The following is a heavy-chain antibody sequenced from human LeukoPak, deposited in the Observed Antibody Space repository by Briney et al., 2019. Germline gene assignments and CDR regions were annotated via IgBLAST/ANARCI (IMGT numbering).Heavy chain of an antibody. Sequence: QPGGSLRLSCAASGFTFSSYGMHWVRQAPGKGLEWVAVIWYDGSNKYYADSVKGRFTISRDNSKNTLYLQMNSLRAEDTAVYYCARGLWRRGYYFDYWGQGTLVTVSS. CDR1: GFTFSSYG. CDR3: ARGLWRRGYYFDY. D-gene: IGHD3-16*01. CDR2: IWYDGSNK. V-gene: IGHV3-33*01. J-gene: IGHJ4*02.